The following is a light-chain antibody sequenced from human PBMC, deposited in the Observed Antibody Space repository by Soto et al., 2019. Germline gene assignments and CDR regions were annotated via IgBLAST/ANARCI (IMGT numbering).Light chain of an antibody. CDR2: DAS. Sequence: PGERATLSCRASQSVTTYLAWYQQKPGQAPRLLIYDASTRATGIPARFSGSGSGTDFTLTISDLEPEDFAVYYCQQYGSSPYTFGQGTKLEIK. CDR1: QSVTTY. CDR3: QQYGSSPYT. V-gene: IGKV3-20*01. J-gene: IGKJ2*01.